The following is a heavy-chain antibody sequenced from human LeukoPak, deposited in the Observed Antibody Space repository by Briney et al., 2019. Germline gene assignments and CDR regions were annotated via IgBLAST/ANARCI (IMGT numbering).Heavy chain of an antibody. CDR1: GGSFSGYY. V-gene: IGHV4-34*01. Sequence: SETLSLTCAVYGGSFSGYYWSWIRQPPGKGLEWIGEINHSGNTNYNPSLKSRVTISVDTSKNQFSLKLTSVTAADTAVYYCARAIEVGAMTPFDYWGQGTLVTVSS. CDR3: ARAIEVGAMTPFDY. D-gene: IGHD1-26*01. CDR2: INHSGNT. J-gene: IGHJ4*02.